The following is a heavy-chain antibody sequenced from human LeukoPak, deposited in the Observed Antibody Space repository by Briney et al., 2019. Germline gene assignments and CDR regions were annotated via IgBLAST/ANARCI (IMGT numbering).Heavy chain of an antibody. Sequence: PSQTLSLTCSVSGGSISSGGYYWSWIRQHPGKGLEWIGYMYYTGSTFYNPSLKSRVTISLDTSKNQFSLKLTSVTAADTAVYYCARRDRALDYGDYFDYWGQGILVTVSS. J-gene: IGHJ4*02. D-gene: IGHD4-17*01. CDR1: GGSISSGGYY. V-gene: IGHV4-31*03. CDR2: MYYTGST. CDR3: ARRDRALDYGDYFDY.